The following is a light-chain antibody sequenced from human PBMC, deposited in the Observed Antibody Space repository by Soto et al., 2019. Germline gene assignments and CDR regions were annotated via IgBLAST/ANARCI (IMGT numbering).Light chain of an antibody. J-gene: IGKJ1*01. CDR3: QQYTTYS. CDR2: HAA. CDR1: QSISNW. V-gene: IGKV1-5*01. Sequence: IQQTQSPSTLPASVGDRVTITCRASQSISNWLAWNQQKPGTAPKLLIYHAATWESGVPSRFSGSGSGTEFTLTINRLHPDDFASYYCQQYTTYSFGQGTKVDIK.